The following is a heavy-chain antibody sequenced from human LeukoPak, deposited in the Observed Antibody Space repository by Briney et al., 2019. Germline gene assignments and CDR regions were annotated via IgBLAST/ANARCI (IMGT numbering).Heavy chain of an antibody. CDR3: AKKIGSYYAFDI. V-gene: IGHV3-23*01. D-gene: IGHD1-26*01. J-gene: IGHJ3*02. CDR2: ISGSGGST. Sequence: GGSLRLSCVASGFTFSSYAMSWVRQAPGKGLEWVSAISGSGGSTYYADSVKGRFTISRDNSKNTLYLQMNSLRAEDTAVYYCAKKIGSYYAFDIWGQGTMVTVYS. CDR1: GFTFSSYA.